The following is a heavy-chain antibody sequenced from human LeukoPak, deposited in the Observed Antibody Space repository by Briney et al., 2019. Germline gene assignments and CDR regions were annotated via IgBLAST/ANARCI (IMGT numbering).Heavy chain of an antibody. Sequence: ASVKVSCKASGYTFNGYYLHWVRQAPGQGLEWMGWINPNSGVTKFAQQFQGRVIMTWDTSVSTAYMGLSRLTSDDTAMYYCARFGVVTNDAFDIWGQGTMVTISS. V-gene: IGHV1-2*02. D-gene: IGHD3-3*01. J-gene: IGHJ3*02. CDR2: INPNSGVT. CDR3: ARFGVVTNDAFDI. CDR1: GYTFNGYY.